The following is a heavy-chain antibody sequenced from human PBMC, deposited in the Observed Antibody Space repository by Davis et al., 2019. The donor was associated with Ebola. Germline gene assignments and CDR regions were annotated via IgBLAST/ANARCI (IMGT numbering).Heavy chain of an antibody. CDR3: ARTLVGATGSDAFDI. J-gene: IGHJ3*02. Sequence: SGPTLVKPTQILTLTCTFSGFSLTTHGVGVAWIRQPPGKALAWLARIDWDDDKFYSTSLKTRLTISKDTSKNQVVLTMTNMDPVDTATYYCARTLVGATGSDAFDIWGQGTMVTVSS. D-gene: IGHD1-26*01. CDR1: GFSLTTHGVG. V-gene: IGHV2-70*04. CDR2: IDWDDDK.